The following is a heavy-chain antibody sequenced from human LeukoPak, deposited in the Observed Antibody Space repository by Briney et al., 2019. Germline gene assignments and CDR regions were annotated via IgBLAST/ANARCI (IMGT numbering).Heavy chain of an antibody. D-gene: IGHD5-18*01. J-gene: IGHJ4*02. CDR3: TTAPSGYAYMNGWHLDY. V-gene: IGHV3-15*01. Sequence: GGSPRLSCAASGFAFSYAWMSWVRQAPGKGPEWIGRTKRKSDGETTDYAAPVKGRFTISRDDSKNTLFLQMNSLKTEDTAFYYCTTAPSGYAYMNGWHLDYWGQGALVTVSS. CDR2: TKRKSDGETT. CDR1: GFAFSYAW.